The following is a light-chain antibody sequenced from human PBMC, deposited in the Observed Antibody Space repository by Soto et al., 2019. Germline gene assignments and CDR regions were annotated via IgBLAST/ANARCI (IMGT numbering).Light chain of an antibody. Sequence: QSVLTQPPSASGTPGQGVTISCSGSNSNLGTNTVNWYQHLPGTAPKPLIFGNNQRASGVPARFSGSKSGTSASLAISELQPGDESDYYCAAWDDSLNGPVFGGGTKLTVL. J-gene: IGLJ3*02. CDR3: AAWDDSLNGPV. CDR1: NSNLGTNT. V-gene: IGLV1-44*01. CDR2: GNN.